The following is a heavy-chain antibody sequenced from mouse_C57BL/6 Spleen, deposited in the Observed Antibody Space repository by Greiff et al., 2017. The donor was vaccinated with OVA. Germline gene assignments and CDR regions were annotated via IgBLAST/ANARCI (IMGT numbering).Heavy chain of an antibody. J-gene: IGHJ4*01. CDR1: GYTFTSYW. CDR2: IYPGSGSN. V-gene: IGHV1-55*01. Sequence: VQLQQPGAELVKPGASVKMSCKASGYTFTSYWITWVKQRPGQGLEWIGDIYPGSGSNNYNEKFKSKATLTVDTSSSTAYMQLSSLTSEDSAVYDCARVGIYGGAMDYWGQGTSVTVSS. D-gene: IGHD1-1*01. CDR3: ARVGIYGGAMDY.